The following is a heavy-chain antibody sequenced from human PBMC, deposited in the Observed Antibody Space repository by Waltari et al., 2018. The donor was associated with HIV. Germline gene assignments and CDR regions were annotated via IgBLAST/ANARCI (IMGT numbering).Heavy chain of an antibody. V-gene: IGHV3-30*02. D-gene: IGHD2-15*01. J-gene: IGHJ4*02. CDR1: GFTFSSYG. CDR3: ATNIVVAATGTFDY. Sequence: QVQLVESGGGVVQPGGSLRISCAASGFTFSSYGMHGVRQAPGKGLEGVTFIRYDGSKNNYADSVKGRFTISRDNSDNTLYLEMNALRTEDTAVYYCATNIVVAATGTFDYWGQGTRVIVTA. CDR2: IRYDGSKN.